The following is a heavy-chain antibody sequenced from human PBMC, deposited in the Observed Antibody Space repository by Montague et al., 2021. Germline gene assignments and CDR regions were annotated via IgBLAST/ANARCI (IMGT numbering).Heavy chain of an antibody. V-gene: IGHV4-39*01. CDR3: GETPSLYYHGMDD. Sequence: SETLPLTCTVSGGSISSSSYYWGWFRQPRGKGLAWIGSIYYSWSTYYNSSLKSRLTISVDTSKNQFSLKLSSVTAADTAVYYGGETPSLYYHGMDDWGQGTTVTVSS. CDR1: GGSISSSSYY. J-gene: IGHJ6*02. D-gene: IGHD3-16*01. CDR2: IYYSWST.